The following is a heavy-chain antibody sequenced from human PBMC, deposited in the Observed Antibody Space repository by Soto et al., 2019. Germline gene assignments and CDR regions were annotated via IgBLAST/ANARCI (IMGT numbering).Heavy chain of an antibody. Sequence: SETLSLTCAVYGGSFSGYYWSWIRQPPGKGLEWIGEINHSGRTNYNPSLKSRVTISVDTSKNQFSLKMSSVTAADTAVYYCARFSDSSGSFVNWGQGILVTLSS. CDR1: GGSFSGYY. CDR2: INHSGRT. CDR3: ARFSDSSGSFVN. J-gene: IGHJ4*02. D-gene: IGHD3-22*01. V-gene: IGHV4-34*01.